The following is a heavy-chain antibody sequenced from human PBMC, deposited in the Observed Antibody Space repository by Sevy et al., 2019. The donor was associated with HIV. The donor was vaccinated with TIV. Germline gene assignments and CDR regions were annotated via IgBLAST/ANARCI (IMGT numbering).Heavy chain of an antibody. J-gene: IGHJ4*02. V-gene: IGHV4-4*07. CDR3: ARSKPSGYDQPDYFDY. CDR2: IYTSGST. Sequence: WETLSLTCTVSGGSISSYYWSWIRQPAGKGLEWIGRIYTSGSTNYNPSLKSRVTMSVDTSKNQFSLKLSSVTAADTAVYYCARSKPSGYDQPDYFDYWGQGTLVTVSS. CDR1: GGSISSYY. D-gene: IGHD5-12*01.